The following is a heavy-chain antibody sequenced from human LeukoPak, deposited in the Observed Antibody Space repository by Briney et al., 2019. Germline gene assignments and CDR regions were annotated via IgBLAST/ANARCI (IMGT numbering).Heavy chain of an antibody. V-gene: IGHV1-2*02. Sequence: ASVKVSCEASGCSFNVYYIHWVRQAPGQGLEWMGWIKPKSDDTNYGQNFQGRVTMTRDTSISTAYMELSGLRSDDTAVYYCARVDEGGHFSYYGMDAWGQGTTVTVSS. CDR3: ARVDEGGHFSYYGMDA. J-gene: IGHJ6*02. CDR1: GCSFNVYY. D-gene: IGHD3-16*01. CDR2: IKPKSDDT.